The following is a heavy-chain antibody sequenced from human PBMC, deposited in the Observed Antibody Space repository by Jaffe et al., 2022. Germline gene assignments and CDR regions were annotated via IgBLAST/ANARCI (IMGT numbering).Heavy chain of an antibody. CDR2: IDWDDDK. D-gene: IGHD3-10*01. CDR3: ARIRHYYGSGSYYHLISDY. V-gene: IGHV2-70*20. J-gene: IGHJ4*02. CDR1: GFSLSTSGMC. Sequence: QVTLRESGPALVKPTQTLTLTCTFSGFSLSTSGMCVSWVRQPPGKALEWLALIDWDDDKYYSTSLKTRLTISKDTSKNQVVLTMTNMDPVDTATYYCARIRHYYGSGSYYHLISDYWGQGTLVTVSS.